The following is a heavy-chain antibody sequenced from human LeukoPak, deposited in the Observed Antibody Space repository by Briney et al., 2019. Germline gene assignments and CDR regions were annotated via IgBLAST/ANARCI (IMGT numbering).Heavy chain of an antibody. CDR2: ISSSSSYI. Sequence: PGGSLRLSCAASGFTFSSYEMNWVRQAPGKGLEWVSSISSSSSYIYYANSVKGRFTISRDNAKNSLYLQMNSLGAEDTAVYYCARGAVAGTPPHIDYWGQGTLVTVSS. CDR1: GFTFSSYE. CDR3: ARGAVAGTPPHIDY. V-gene: IGHV3-21*01. J-gene: IGHJ4*02. D-gene: IGHD6-19*01.